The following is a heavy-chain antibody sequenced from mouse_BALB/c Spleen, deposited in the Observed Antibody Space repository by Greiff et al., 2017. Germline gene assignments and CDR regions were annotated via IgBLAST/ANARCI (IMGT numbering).Heavy chain of an antibody. CDR1: GYAFTNYW. Sequence: VQLQQSGAELVRPGTSVKISCKASGYAFTNYWLGWVKQRPGHGLEWIGDIYPGSGNTYYNEKFKGKATLTADKSSSTAYMQLSSLTSEASAVYFCARGEAITTVVPYFDYWGQGTTLTVSS. CDR3: ARGEAITTVVPYFDY. V-gene: IGHV1-63*01. CDR2: IYPGSGNT. D-gene: IGHD1-1*01. J-gene: IGHJ2*01.